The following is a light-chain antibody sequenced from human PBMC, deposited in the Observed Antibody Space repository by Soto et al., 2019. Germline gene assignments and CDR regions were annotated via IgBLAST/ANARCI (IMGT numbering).Light chain of an antibody. CDR2: DAS. V-gene: IGKV3-11*01. CDR1: QSVDTS. CDR3: QQRSNWPKFT. J-gene: IGKJ3*01. Sequence: EIVLTQSPATLSLSPGERATLSCRASQSVDTSLAWYRQRPGQAPSLLIYDASNRATGIPARFSGSGSGTDFTLTITSLEPEDFAVYYCQQRSNWPKFTFGPGTKVYI.